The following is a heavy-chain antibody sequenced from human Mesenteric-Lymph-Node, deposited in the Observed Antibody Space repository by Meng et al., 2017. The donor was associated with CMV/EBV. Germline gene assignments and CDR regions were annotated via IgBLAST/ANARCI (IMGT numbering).Heavy chain of an antibody. J-gene: IGHJ4*02. Sequence: GESLKISCAASGFTFRSYSMNWVRQAPGKGLEWVSSISSSSSYIYYADSVKGRFTISRDNAKNSMYLQMNSLRAEDTAVYYCARDLASARAYWGQGTLVTVS. D-gene: IGHD3-16*01. CDR1: GFTFRSYS. V-gene: IGHV3-21*01. CDR2: ISSSSSYI. CDR3: ARDLASARAY.